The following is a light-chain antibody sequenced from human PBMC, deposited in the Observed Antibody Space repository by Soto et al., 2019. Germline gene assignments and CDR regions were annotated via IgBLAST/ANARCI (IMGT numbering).Light chain of an antibody. J-gene: IGKJ1*01. Sequence: QSPSSLSASIGDRVTITCRASQGISNYLAWYQQRPGKAPKLLIYKASMLQSGVPSRFSGSGSGTEFTLTISSLQPDDIATYYCHQYNTYSTFGQGTKVDIK. CDR1: QGISNY. CDR2: KAS. CDR3: HQYNTYST. V-gene: IGKV1-5*03.